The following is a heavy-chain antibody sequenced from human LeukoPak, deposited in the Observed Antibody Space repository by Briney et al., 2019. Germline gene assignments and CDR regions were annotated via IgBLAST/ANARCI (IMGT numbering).Heavy chain of an antibody. Sequence: GGSLRLSCAASGFTFSSYAMSWVRQAPGKGLEWVSAISSSGGSTYYADSVKGRFTISRDNSKNTLYLQMNSLRAEDTAVYYCAKAETLLWFGELFYWGQGTLVTVSS. J-gene: IGHJ4*02. CDR1: GFTFSSYA. CDR2: ISSSGGST. D-gene: IGHD3-10*01. V-gene: IGHV3-23*01. CDR3: AKAETLLWFGELFY.